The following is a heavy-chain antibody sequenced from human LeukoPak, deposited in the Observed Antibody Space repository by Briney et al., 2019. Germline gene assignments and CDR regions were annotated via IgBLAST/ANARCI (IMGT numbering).Heavy chain of an antibody. J-gene: IGHJ4*02. CDR1: GYTFTSYG. D-gene: IGHD3-10*01. CDR2: INPSGGST. CDR3: AITQYYYGSGSPFDY. Sequence: ASVKVSCKASGYTFTSYGISWVRQAPGQGLEWMGIINPSGGSTSYAQKFQGRVTMTRDTSTSTVYMELSSLRSEDTAVYYCAITQYYYGSGSPFDYWGQGTLVTVSS. V-gene: IGHV1-46*01.